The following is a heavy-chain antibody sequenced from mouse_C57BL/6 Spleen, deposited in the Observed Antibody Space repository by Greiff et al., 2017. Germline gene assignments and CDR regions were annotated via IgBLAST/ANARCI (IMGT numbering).Heavy chain of an antibody. CDR2: INPSTGGT. D-gene: IGHD1-1*01. J-gene: IGHJ2*01. V-gene: IGHV1-42*01. Sequence: VQLQQSGPELVKPGASVKISCKASGYSFTGYYMNWVKQSPDKSLEWIGEINPSTGGTTYNQKFKAKATLTVDKSSSTAYMQLKSLTSEDSAVYYCARAGNYYGSSYWGQGTTLTVSS. CDR1: GYSFTGYY. CDR3: ARAGNYYGSSY.